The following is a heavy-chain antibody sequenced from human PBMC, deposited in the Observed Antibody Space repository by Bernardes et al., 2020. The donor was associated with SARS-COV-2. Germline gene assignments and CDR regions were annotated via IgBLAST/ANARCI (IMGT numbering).Heavy chain of an antibody. D-gene: IGHD3-22*01. V-gene: IGHV3-30*03. CDR3: ATFDTTGYYYGA. Sequence: GEALYLSYVSSGFKFSVPGLHWVLQAPGQVLAWVALLSSDGTKPSYGDSVMGRFTIARDTPKNTLFLHMTALTAEDTAVYYCATFDTTGYYYGAWGQGTLVTVSS. J-gene: IGHJ5*02. CDR1: GFKFSVPG. CDR2: LSSDGTKP.